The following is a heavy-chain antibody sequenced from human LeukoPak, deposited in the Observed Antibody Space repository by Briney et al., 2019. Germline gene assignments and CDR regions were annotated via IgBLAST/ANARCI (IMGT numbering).Heavy chain of an antibody. D-gene: IGHD6-13*01. CDR3: ARDRLVAAGRSTSHDY. J-gene: IGHJ4*02. Sequence: SETLSLTCTVSGGSISSSSYYWGWIRQPPGKGLEWIGSIYYSGSTYYNPSLKSRVTISVDTSKNQFSLKLSSVTAADTAVYYCARDRLVAAGRSTSHDYWGQGTLVTVSS. V-gene: IGHV4-39*07. CDR1: GGSISSSSYY. CDR2: IYYSGST.